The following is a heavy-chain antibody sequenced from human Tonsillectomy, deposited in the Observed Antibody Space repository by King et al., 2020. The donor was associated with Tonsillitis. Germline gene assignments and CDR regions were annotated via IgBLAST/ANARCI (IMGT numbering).Heavy chain of an antibody. CDR3: AKLDYDILTGYDS. Sequence: VQLVESGGGLVQPGGSLRLSCEGSGFDFTSYTLSWVRHTPRKGLEWVSGISSSGSTTYYADSVRGRFTISRDNSKNTLYLQMNSLRAEDPAVYYCAKLDYDILTGYDSWGQGTLVTVSS. J-gene: IGHJ4*02. D-gene: IGHD3-9*01. CDR1: GFDFTSYT. V-gene: IGHV3-23*04. CDR2: ISSSGSTT.